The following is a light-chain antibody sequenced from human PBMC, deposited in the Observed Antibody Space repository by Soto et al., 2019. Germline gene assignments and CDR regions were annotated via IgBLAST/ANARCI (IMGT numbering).Light chain of an antibody. CDR1: QSTSSW. Sequence: DIQMTQSPSTLSASVGDTVTITCRASQSTSSWLAWYQQKPGKAPKVLIYDASSLESGVPSRFSGSGSGTEFTLTISSLQPDDFATYYCQQYNSYPWTFGQGTKVDIK. J-gene: IGKJ1*01. CDR3: QQYNSYPWT. V-gene: IGKV1-5*01. CDR2: DAS.